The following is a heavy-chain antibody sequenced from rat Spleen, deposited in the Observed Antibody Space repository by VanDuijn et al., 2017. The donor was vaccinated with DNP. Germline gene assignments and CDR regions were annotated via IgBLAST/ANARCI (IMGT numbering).Heavy chain of an antibody. J-gene: IGHJ2*01. CDR2: ITGGSGTT. D-gene: IGHD1-10*01. CDR3: ARRQQLFYFDH. V-gene: IGHV5-31*01. CDR1: GFTFSYYW. Sequence: EVQLVETGGGLVQPGRSLRLSCAASGFTFSYYWMAWIRQVPGKGLEWIASITGGSGTTSYPDSVKGRFTISRDNAKSTLYLQMNGLRSEDMATYYCARRQQLFYFDHWGQGVMVTVSS.